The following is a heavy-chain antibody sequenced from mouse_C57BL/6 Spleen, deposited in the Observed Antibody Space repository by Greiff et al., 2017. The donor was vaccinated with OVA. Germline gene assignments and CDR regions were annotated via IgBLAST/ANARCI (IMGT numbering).Heavy chain of an antibody. Sequence: QLQQPGAELVRPGSSVNLSCKASGYTFTSYWMHWVKQRPIQGLEWIGNIDPSDSETHYNQKFKDKATLTVDKSSSTAYMQLSSLTSEDSAVYYCARHYYGNYDYWGQGTTLTVSS. J-gene: IGHJ2*01. CDR3: ARHYYGNYDY. CDR2: IDPSDSET. D-gene: IGHD2-1*01. V-gene: IGHV1-52*01. CDR1: GYTFTSYW.